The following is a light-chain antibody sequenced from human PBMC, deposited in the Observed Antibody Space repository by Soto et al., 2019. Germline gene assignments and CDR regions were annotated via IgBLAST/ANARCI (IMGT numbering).Light chain of an antibody. CDR2: DVT. J-gene: IGLJ2*01. V-gene: IGLV2-8*01. Sequence: QSVLTQPPSASGSPGQSVTISCTGASSDVGGYNFVSWYQHHPGKAPRLMIYDVTQRPSGVPDRFSGSKSGNTASLTVSGLQVEDEAYYYCCSYAGSSIPVAFGGGTKVTVL. CDR1: SSDVGGYNF. CDR3: CSYAGSSIPVA.